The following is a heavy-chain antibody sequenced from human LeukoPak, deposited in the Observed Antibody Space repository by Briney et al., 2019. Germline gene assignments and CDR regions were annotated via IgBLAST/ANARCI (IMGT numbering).Heavy chain of an antibody. Sequence: GASVKVSCEASGYTFTSYDINWVRQATGQGLEWMGWMNPNSGNTGYAQKFQGRVTITRNTSISTAYMELSSLRSEDTAVYYCARQLLWFGESDYWGQGTLVTVSS. V-gene: IGHV1-8*03. J-gene: IGHJ4*02. CDR2: MNPNSGNT. CDR3: ARQLLWFGESDY. D-gene: IGHD3-10*01. CDR1: GYTFTSYD.